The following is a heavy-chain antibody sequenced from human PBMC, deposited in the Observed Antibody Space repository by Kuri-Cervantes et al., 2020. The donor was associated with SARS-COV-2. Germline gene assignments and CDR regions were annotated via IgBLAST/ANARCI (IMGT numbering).Heavy chain of an antibody. J-gene: IGHJ5*02. D-gene: IGHD2-2*01. CDR1: GYTLTELS. Sequence: ASVKVSCKVSGYTLTELSMHWARQAPGKGLEWMGGFDPEDGETIYAQKFQGRVTMTEDTSTDTAYMELSSLRSEDTAVYYCATAPAAIRMDWFDPWGQGTLVTVSS. CDR3: ATAPAAIRMDWFDP. V-gene: IGHV1-24*01. CDR2: FDPEDGET.